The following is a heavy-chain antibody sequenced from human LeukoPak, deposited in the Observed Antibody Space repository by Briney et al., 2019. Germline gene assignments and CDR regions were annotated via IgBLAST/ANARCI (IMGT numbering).Heavy chain of an antibody. CDR3: ATDNKYHD. D-gene: IGHD2-2*01. V-gene: IGHV1-2*02. CDR1: GYTFTGNY. CDR2: IIPNSGGT. J-gene: IGHJ4*02. Sequence: ASVKVSCKSSGYTFTGNYIHWVRQAPGQGLEWMGWIIPNSGGTNYAQKFQGRVTMTRDTSISTAYMELSSLRSDDRAVYYCATDNKYHDWGQGTLVTVSS.